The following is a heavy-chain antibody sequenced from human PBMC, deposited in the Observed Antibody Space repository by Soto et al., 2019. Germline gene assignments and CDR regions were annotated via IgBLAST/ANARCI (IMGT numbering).Heavy chain of an antibody. Sequence: PSETLSLTCTVSGGSISSYYWSWIRQPPGKGLEWIGYIYYSGSTNYNPSLKSRVTISVDTSKNQFSLKLSSVTAADTAVYYCARTYRDPYYYYYYMDVWGKGTTVTV. CDR1: GGSISSYY. J-gene: IGHJ6*03. CDR2: IYYSGST. CDR3: ARTYRDPYYYYYYMDV. V-gene: IGHV4-59*08.